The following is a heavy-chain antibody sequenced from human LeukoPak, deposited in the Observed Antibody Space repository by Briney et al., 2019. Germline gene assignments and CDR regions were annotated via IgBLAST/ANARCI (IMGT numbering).Heavy chain of an antibody. CDR3: AKVTASGFFDY. D-gene: IGHD2-21*02. J-gene: IGHJ4*02. Sequence: TTSGTLSLTCAVSGYSISSGHWWSWVRQPPGKGLEWIGGIHHGGSTNYNPSLKSRVTISVDKSKNQFSLKLDSVTAADTAVYYCAKVTASGFFDYWGQGTLVTVSS. CDR2: IHHGGST. CDR1: GYSISSGHW. V-gene: IGHV4-4*02.